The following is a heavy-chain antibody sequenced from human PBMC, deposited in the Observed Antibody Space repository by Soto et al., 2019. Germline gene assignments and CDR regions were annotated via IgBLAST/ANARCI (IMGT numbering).Heavy chain of an antibody. D-gene: IGHD1-26*01. J-gene: IGHJ6*02. V-gene: IGHV4-34*01. CDR2: INHSGST. Sequence: KASETLSLTCAVYGGSFSGYYWSWIRQPPGKGLEWIGEINHSGSTNYNPSLKSRVTISVDTSKNQFSLKLSSVTAADTAVYYCARGHYIVGATAPITYYYYYYGMDVWGQGATVTVSS. CDR1: GGSFSGYY. CDR3: ARGHYIVGATAPITYYYYYYGMDV.